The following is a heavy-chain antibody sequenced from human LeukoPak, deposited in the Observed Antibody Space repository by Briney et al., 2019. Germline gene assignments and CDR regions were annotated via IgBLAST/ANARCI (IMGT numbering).Heavy chain of an antibody. V-gene: IGHV1-2*02. CDR2: INPNSGGT. CDR1: GYTFTGYY. D-gene: IGHD5-18*01. Sequence: ASVKVSCKASGYTFTGYYMHWVRQAPGQGLEWMGWINPNSGGTNYAQKFQGRVTMTGDTSISTAYMELSRLSSDDTAVYYCAGRPDTAVVPIFDYWGQGTLVTVSS. CDR3: AGRPDTAVVPIFDY. J-gene: IGHJ4*02.